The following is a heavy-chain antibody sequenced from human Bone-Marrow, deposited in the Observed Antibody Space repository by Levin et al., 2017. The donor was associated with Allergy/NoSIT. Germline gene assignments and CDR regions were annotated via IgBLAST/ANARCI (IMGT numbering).Heavy chain of an antibody. D-gene: IGHD2-2*01. J-gene: IGHJ5*02. Sequence: ASVKVSCKASGYSFTAYGINWVRLAPGQGPEWVGWISTFSADTKFAQKFQGRVTMTTDTSTTTAYLDLRDLRSDDTAVYYCARDKAPYCSSSSCFRSAWFDPWGQGTLVTVSS. CDR3: ARDKAPYCSSSSCFRSAWFDP. CDR2: ISTFSADT. CDR1: GYSFTAYG. V-gene: IGHV1-18*01.